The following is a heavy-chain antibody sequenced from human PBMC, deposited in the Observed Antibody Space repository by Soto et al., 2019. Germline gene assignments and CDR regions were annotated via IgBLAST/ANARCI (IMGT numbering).Heavy chain of an antibody. D-gene: IGHD3-3*01. V-gene: IGHV3-21*01. J-gene: IGHJ4*02. CDR1: GFSCSSDS. CDR3: ARDPPTGTTLEWADS. CDR2: ISSSGSFK. Sequence: EVQLVESGGGLVKPGGSLRLSCAASGFSCSSDSMGWVRQAPGKGLEWVSSISSSGSFKNYADSVKGRFTISRDNAKNSLYLLLSGLKEEDTAVYYCARDPPTGTTLEWADSWGQGTLVNVSS.